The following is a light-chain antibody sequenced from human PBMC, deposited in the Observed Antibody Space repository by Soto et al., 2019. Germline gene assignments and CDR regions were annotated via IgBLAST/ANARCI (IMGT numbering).Light chain of an antibody. V-gene: IGKV3-15*01. Sequence: EIVMTQSPATLSVSPGERAILSCRASQSVSSNLAWYQQKPGQAPRLLIYAASTRATGIPARFSGSGSGTEFTLTISSLQSEDFALYYCQHYNNWPITFGGGTKVEIK. CDR1: QSVSSN. J-gene: IGKJ4*01. CDR3: QHYNNWPIT. CDR2: AAS.